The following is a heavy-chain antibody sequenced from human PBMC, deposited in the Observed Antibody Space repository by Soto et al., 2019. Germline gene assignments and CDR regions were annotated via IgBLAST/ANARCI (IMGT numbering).Heavy chain of an antibody. CDR1: GFSLNSSGVG. V-gene: IGHV2-5*01. Sequence: QITLNESGPTLVKPTQTLTLTCNFSGFSLNSSGVGVGWIRQPPGKALAWLALIYWNDEMHYSPSLKSRLTITEDASKHQVVLTVTNMDPVDTATYYCAHRRFAKYSSLPADFDYWGQGILVTVSS. J-gene: IGHJ4*02. CDR3: AHRRFAKYSSLPADFDY. CDR2: IYWNDEM. D-gene: IGHD6-6*01.